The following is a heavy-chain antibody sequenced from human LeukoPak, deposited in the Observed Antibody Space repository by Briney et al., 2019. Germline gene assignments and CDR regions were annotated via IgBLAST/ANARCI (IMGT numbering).Heavy chain of an antibody. J-gene: IGHJ4*02. CDR3: AKSGQNYYGSV. Sequence: GGSLRLSCAASGFTFSSYGMHWVRQAPGKGLEWVAVISYDGTYKYYADSVKGRFTISRDNSKNTLYLQMNSLRAEDTAVYYCAKSGQNYYGSVWGQGTQVTVSS. D-gene: IGHD3-10*01. CDR2: ISYDGTYK. CDR1: GFTFSSYG. V-gene: IGHV3-30*18.